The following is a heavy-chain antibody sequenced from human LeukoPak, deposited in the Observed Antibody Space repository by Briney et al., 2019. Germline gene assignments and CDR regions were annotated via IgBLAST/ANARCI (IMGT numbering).Heavy chain of an antibody. D-gene: IGHD3-10*01. CDR1: GGTFSSYA. CDR2: IIPIFGTA. J-gene: IGHJ6*04. CDR3: ARVEITMVRDGSYYYYGMDV. Sequence: ASVKVSCTASGGTFSSYAISWVRQAPGQELEWMGGIIPIFGTANYAQKFQGRVTITADKSTSTAYMELSSLRSEDTAVYCCARVEITMVRDGSYYYYGMDVWGKGTTVTVSS. V-gene: IGHV1-69*06.